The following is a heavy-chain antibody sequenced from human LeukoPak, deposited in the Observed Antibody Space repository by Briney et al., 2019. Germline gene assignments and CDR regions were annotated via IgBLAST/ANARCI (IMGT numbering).Heavy chain of an antibody. D-gene: IGHD7-27*01. CDR3: ARKGGPLGPPFDN. J-gene: IGHJ4*02. V-gene: IGHV3-48*04. CDR2: ISSRSSTI. Sequence: GGSLRLSCAASGFTFSSYSMNWVRQAPGKGLEWVSYISSRSSTIYYADSVKGRFTISRDNATSSLYLQMNSLRAEDTAVYYCARKGGPLGPPFDNWGQGTLVTVSS. CDR1: GFTFSSYS.